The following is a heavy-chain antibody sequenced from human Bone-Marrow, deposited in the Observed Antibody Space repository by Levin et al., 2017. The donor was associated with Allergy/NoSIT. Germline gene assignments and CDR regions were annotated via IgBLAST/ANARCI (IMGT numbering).Heavy chain of an antibody. CDR1: GYTFTGYH. V-gene: IGHV1-2*03. CDR2: FNPNSGGA. D-gene: IGHD3-22*01. Sequence: LAASVKVSCKASGYTFTGYHIHWVRQAPGQGLEWMGWFNPNSGGADYAQKFQGRVTMTRDTSFSTAYMELSRLRSDDTAVYYCVRVYYYDGSGYYYEDSWGQGTLVTVSS. CDR3: VRVYYYDGSGYYYEDS. J-gene: IGHJ4*02.